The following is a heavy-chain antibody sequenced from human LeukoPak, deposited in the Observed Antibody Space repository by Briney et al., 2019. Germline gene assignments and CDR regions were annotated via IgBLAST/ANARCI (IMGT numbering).Heavy chain of an antibody. CDR1: GFTFSSYA. Sequence: PGGSLRLSCAASGFTFSSYAMHWVRQAPGKGLEYVSAISSNGGSTAYANSVKGRFTISRDNSKNTLYLQMGSLRAEDMAVYYCARVEVGSSSLDYWGQGTLVTVSS. J-gene: IGHJ4*02. CDR2: ISSNGGST. V-gene: IGHV3-64*01. D-gene: IGHD6-6*01. CDR3: ARVEVGSSSLDY.